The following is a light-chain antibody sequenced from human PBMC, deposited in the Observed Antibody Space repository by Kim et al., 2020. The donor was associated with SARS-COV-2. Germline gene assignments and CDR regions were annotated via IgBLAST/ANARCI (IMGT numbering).Light chain of an antibody. V-gene: IGKV1-5*01. Sequence: GDRVTITCRASQSIIMWLAWYQQKPGKAPKLLIYVASTLESGVPSRFSGSGSGTEFTLTISSLQPDDFSTYYCQQYNTYDTFGQGTKLEI. CDR2: VAS. CDR1: QSIIMW. CDR3: QQYNTYDT. J-gene: IGKJ2*01.